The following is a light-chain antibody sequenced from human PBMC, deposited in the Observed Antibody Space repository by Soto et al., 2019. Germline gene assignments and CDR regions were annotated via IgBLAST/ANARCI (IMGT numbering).Light chain of an antibody. CDR2: KAS. CDR3: QQYNNWPSKLT. V-gene: IGKV1-5*03. Sequence: DIQMTQSPSTLSASVGDRVTITCRASQNINTWLAWYQQKPGKAPKVLMYKASTLESGVPSRFSGSGSGTEFTLTISSLQSEDFAVYYCQQYNNWPSKLTFGGGTKVDIK. CDR1: QNINTW. J-gene: IGKJ4*01.